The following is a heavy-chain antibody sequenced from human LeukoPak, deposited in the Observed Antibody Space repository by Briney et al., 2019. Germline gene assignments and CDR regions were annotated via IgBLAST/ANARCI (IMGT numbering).Heavy chain of an antibody. CDR1: GGSISSSSYY. CDR3: ARPHYYDSSGYSNNWFDP. J-gene: IGHJ5*02. Sequence: SETLSLTCTVSGGSISSSSYYWGWIRQPPGKGLEWIGSIYYSGSTYYNPSLKSRVTISVDTSKNQFSLKLSSVTAADTAVYYCARPHYYDSSGYSNNWFDPWGQGTLVTVSS. V-gene: IGHV4-39*01. CDR2: IYYSGST. D-gene: IGHD3-22*01.